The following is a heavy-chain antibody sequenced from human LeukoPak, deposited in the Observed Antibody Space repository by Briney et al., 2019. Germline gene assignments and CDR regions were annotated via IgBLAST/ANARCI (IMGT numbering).Heavy chain of an antibody. J-gene: IGHJ4*02. Sequence: SETLCLTCTVSGGSISSYYWSWIRQPPGKGLEWIGYIYYSGSTNYNPSLKSRVTISVDTSKNQFSLKLSSVTAADTAVYYCAAAAAGTEYWGQGTLVTVSS. D-gene: IGHD6-13*01. CDR3: AAAAAGTEY. CDR2: IYYSGST. CDR1: GGSISSYY. V-gene: IGHV4-59*08.